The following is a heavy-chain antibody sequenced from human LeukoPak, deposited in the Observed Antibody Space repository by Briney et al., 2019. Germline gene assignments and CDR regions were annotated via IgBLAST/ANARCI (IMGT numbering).Heavy chain of an antibody. Sequence: GGSLRLSCAASGFTFSTNWMSWVRQAPGKGLEWVANIKQDGSEKNYVDSVKDRFTISRDNAKSSLYLQMNSLRVEDTALYYCAKAGNGFHYWGQGALVTVSS. D-gene: IGHD2-8*01. CDR2: IKQDGSEK. V-gene: IGHV3-7*01. CDR3: AKAGNGFHY. J-gene: IGHJ4*02. CDR1: GFTFSTNW.